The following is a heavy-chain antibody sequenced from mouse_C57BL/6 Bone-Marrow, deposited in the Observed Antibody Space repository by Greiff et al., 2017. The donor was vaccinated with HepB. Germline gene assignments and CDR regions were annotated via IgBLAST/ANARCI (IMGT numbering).Heavy chain of an antibody. J-gene: IGHJ2*01. CDR1: GFNIKDDY. D-gene: IGHD1-1*02. Sequence: EVQLQQSGAELVRPGASVKLSCTASGFNIKDDYMHWVKQRPEQGLEWIGWIDPENGDTEYASKFQGKATITADTSSNTAYLQLSSLTSEDTAVYYCTTRWYFDYWGQGTTLTVSS. CDR3: TTRWYFDY. V-gene: IGHV14-4*01. CDR2: IDPENGDT.